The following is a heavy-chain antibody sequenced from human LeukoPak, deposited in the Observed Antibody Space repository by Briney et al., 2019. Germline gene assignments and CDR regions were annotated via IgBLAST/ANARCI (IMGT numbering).Heavy chain of an antibody. V-gene: IGHV3-33*08. CDR1: GFTFSSYG. J-gene: IGHJ4*02. Sequence: PGRSLRLSCAASGFTFSSYGMHWVRQAPGKGLEWVAIILYDGSNKYYADSVKGRFTLSRDNSKNTLYLQMNSLRAEDTAVYYCAREFGSYYFDYWGQGTLVTVSS. CDR2: ILYDGSNK. D-gene: IGHD3-16*01. CDR3: AREFGSYYFDY.